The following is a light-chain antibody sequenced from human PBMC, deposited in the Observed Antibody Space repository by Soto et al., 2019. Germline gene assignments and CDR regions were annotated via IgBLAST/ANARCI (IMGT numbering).Light chain of an antibody. J-gene: IGLJ2*01. CDR1: SNDIGSSDY. V-gene: IGLV2-14*01. CDR2: GVR. CDR3: SSYARSNSLV. Sequence: QSALTQPASVSASPGQSITISCTGASNDIGSSDYVSWYQQHPGKAPKLIIYGVRNRPSGTSDRFSGSKSGNTASLTISGLQAEDEADYYCSSYARSNSLVFGGGTKVTVL.